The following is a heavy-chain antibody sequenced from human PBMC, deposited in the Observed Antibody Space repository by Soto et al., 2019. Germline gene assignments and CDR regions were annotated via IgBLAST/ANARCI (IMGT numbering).Heavy chain of an antibody. Sequence: PGGSLRLSCAASGFTFSSYAMHWVRQAPGKGLEWVAVISYDGSNKYYADSVKSQFTISRDNSKNTLYLQMNSLRAEDTAVYYCARDSHGYCTNGVCFRYYYGMDVWGQGTTVTVSS. CDR1: GFTFSSYA. J-gene: IGHJ6*02. D-gene: IGHD2-8*01. V-gene: IGHV3-30-3*01. CDR3: ARDSHGYCTNGVCFRYYYGMDV. CDR2: ISYDGSNK.